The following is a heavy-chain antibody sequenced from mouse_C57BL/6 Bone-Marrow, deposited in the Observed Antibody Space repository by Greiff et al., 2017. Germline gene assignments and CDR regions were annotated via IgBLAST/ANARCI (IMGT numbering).Heavy chain of an antibody. J-gene: IGHJ3*01. V-gene: IGHV1-61*01. CDR3: ASDYGSSYGFAY. D-gene: IGHD1-1*01. Sequence: QVQLQQPGAELVRPGSSVTLSCKASGYTFTSYWMDWVKQRPGQGLEWIGNIYPSDSETHYNQKFKDKATLTVDKSSSTAYMQLSSLTSEDSAVYYCASDYGSSYGFAYWGQGTLVTVSA. CDR1: GYTFTSYW. CDR2: IYPSDSET.